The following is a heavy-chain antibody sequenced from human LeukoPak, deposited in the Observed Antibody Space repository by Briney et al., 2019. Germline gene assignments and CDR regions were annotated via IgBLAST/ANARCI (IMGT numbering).Heavy chain of an antibody. V-gene: IGHV3-21*01. CDR1: GFTFSSYS. CDR2: ISSSSSYI. J-gene: IGHJ2*01. D-gene: IGHD1-26*01. Sequence: GGSLRLSCAASGFTFSSYSMNWVRQAPGKGLEWVSSISSSSSYIYYADSVKGRFTISRDNAKNSLYLQMNSLRAEDTAVYYCARCLSGSYWYFDLWGRGTLVTVSS. CDR3: ARCLSGSYWYFDL.